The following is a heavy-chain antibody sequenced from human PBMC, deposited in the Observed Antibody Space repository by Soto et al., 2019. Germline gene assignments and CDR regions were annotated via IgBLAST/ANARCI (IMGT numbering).Heavy chain of an antibody. CDR1: VGTFSSYA. CDR2: IIPIFGTA. CDR3: ARDEAYDSSGYYQSS. V-gene: IGHV1-69*13. Sequence: SVKVSCKASVGTFSSYAISWVRQAPGQGLEWMGGIIPIFGTANYAQKFQGRVTITADESTSTAYMELSSLRSEDTAVYYCARDEAYDSSGYYQSSWGQGPLVTVSS. J-gene: IGHJ5*02. D-gene: IGHD3-22*01.